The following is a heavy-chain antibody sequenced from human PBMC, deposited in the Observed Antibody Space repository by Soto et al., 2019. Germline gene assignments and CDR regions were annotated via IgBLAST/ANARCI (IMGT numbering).Heavy chain of an antibody. CDR1: GGTLSSYA. V-gene: IGHV1-69*01. J-gene: IGHJ3*02. D-gene: IGHD3-10*01. Sequence: QVQLVQSGAEVKKPGSSVKVSCKASGGTLSSYAISWVRQAPGQGLEWMGGIIPIFGTANYAQKFQGRVTITADESTSTAYMELSSLRSEDTAVYYCARAASYGSGSFGAFDIWGQGTMVTVSS. CDR2: IIPIFGTA. CDR3: ARAASYGSGSFGAFDI.